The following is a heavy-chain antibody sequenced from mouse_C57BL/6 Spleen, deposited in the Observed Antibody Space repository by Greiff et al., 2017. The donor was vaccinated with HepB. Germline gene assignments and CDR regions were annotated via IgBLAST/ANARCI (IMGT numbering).Heavy chain of an antibody. CDR2: ISSGSSTI. Sequence: DVKLVESGGGLVKPGGSLKLSCAASGFTFSDYGMHWVRQAPEKGLEWVAYISSGSSTIYYADTVKGRFTISRDNAKNTLFLQMTSLRSEDTAMYYCAREERLRPFDYWGQGTTLTVSS. CDR3: AREERLRPFDY. V-gene: IGHV5-17*01. J-gene: IGHJ2*01. D-gene: IGHD2-2*01. CDR1: GFTFSDYG.